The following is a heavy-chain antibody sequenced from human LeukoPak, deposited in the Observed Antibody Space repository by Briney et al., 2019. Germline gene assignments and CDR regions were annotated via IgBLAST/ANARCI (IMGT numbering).Heavy chain of an antibody. D-gene: IGHD2-2*02. CDR1: GGTSSSYA. Sequence: SVKVSCKASGGTSSSYAISWVRQAPGQGLEWMGGIIPIFGTANYAQKFQGRVTITTDESTSTAYMELSSLRSDDTALYYCARTCSSSSCYMVHWGQGTLVTVSS. V-gene: IGHV1-69*05. CDR2: IIPIFGTA. CDR3: ARTCSSSSCYMVH. J-gene: IGHJ4*02.